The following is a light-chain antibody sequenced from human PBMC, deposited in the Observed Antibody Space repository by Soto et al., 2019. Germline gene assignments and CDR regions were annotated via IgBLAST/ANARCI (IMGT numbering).Light chain of an antibody. CDR3: QQHSNWPLT. J-gene: IGKJ4*01. Sequence: EIVLTQSPATLSLSPGERATLSCRASQNISIYLAWYQQKPGQAPRLLIYDASNRATGIPARFSGSGSGTDFTLTISSLEPEDFAVYYCQQHSNWPLTFGGGTKVDIK. CDR2: DAS. V-gene: IGKV3-11*01. CDR1: QNISIY.